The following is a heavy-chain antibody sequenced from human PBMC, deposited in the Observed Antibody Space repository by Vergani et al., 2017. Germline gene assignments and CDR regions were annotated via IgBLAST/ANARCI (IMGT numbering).Heavy chain of an antibody. D-gene: IGHD5-24*01. Sequence: QLVESGGGWVQPGGSLRLSCVVSGFDFSSYIMNWVRQAPGKGLEWVSFVSTGTKSQSYAESVKGRFTISRDNATSSLFLQMDSLRAEDTAVYYCARDHRDYNNYPGTFDIWGQGSMVTVSS. CDR1: GFDFSSYI. CDR2: VSTGTKSQ. CDR3: ARDHRDYNNYPGTFDI. J-gene: IGHJ3*02. V-gene: IGHV3-48*01.